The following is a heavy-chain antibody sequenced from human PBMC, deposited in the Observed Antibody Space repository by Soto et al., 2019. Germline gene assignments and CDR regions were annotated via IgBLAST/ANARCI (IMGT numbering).Heavy chain of an antibody. Sequence: ASVKVSCKASGGTFSSYAISWVRQAPGQGLEWMGGIIPIFGTANYAQKFQGRVTITADESTSTAYMELSSLRSEDTAVYYCATSCTFAFDIWGQGTMVTVSS. CDR1: GGTFSSYA. D-gene: IGHD3-16*01. CDR3: ATSCTFAFDI. V-gene: IGHV1-69*13. CDR2: IIPIFGTA. J-gene: IGHJ3*02.